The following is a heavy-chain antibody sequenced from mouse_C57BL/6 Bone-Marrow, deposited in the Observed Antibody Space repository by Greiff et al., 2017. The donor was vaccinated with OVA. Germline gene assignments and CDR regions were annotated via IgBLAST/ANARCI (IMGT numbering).Heavy chain of an antibody. CDR3: ARRDGSRYYYAMDY. Sequence: VQLKESGPELVKPGASVKISCKASGYSFTGYYMNWVKQSPEKSLEWIGEINPSTGGTTYNQKFKAKATLTVDKSSSTAYMQLKSLTSEDSAVYYCARRDGSRYYYAMDYWGQGTSVTVSS. CDR2: INPSTGGT. V-gene: IGHV1-42*01. J-gene: IGHJ4*01. CDR1: GYSFTGYY. D-gene: IGHD2-3*01.